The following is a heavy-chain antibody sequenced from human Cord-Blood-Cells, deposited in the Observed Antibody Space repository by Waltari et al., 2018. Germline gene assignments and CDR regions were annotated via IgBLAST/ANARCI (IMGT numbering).Heavy chain of an antibody. CDR2: SIPIFGTA. J-gene: IGHJ6*03. CDR3: AGSSFKYYYYYYMDV. V-gene: IGHV1-69*01. CDR1: GGTFSSYA. D-gene: IGHD6-6*01. Sequence: QVQLVQSGAEVKKPGSSVKVSCKASGGTFSSYAISWVRQAPGQGLEWMGGSIPIFGTANYAQKFQGRVTITADESTSTAYMELSSLRSEDTAVYYCAGSSFKYYYYYYMDVWGKGTTVTVSS.